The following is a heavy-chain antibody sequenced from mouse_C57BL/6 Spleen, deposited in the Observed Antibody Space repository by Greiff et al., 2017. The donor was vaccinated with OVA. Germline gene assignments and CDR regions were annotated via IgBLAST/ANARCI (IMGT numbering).Heavy chain of an antibody. Sequence: QVQLKQSGAELMKPGASVKLSCKATGYTFTGSWIEWVKQRPGHGLEWIGEILPGRGSTNYNEKFKGKATFTADTSSNTDYMQRSSPTTEDSAIYYCARSGEYYFDYWGQGTTLTVSS. CDR3: ARSGEYYFDY. CDR2: ILPGRGST. V-gene: IGHV1-9*01. CDR1: GYTFTGSW. J-gene: IGHJ2*01. D-gene: IGHD3-1*01.